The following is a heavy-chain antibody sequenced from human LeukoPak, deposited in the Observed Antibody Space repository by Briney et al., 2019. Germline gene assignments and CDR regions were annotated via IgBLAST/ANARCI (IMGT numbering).Heavy chain of an antibody. CDR1: GFTFSSYW. V-gene: IGHV3-7*03. CDR3: ASAPPGPDNRNDVLFDY. J-gene: IGHJ4*02. Sequence: GGSLRLSCAASGFTFSSYWMSWVRQAPGKGLEWVANIKQDGSEKYYVDSVKGRFTISRDNAKNSLYLQMNSLRAEDTAVYYCASAPPGPDNRNDVLFDYWGQGTLVTVSS. D-gene: IGHD1-20*01. CDR2: IKQDGSEK.